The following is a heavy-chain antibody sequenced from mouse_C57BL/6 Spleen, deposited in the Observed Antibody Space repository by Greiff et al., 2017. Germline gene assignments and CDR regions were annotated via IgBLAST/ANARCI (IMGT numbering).Heavy chain of an antibody. V-gene: IGHV1-76*01. CDR3: ARPDYDVGYAMDY. D-gene: IGHD2-4*01. J-gene: IGHJ4*01. CDR2: IYPGSGNT. CDR1: GYTFTDYY. Sequence: VQLVESGAELVRPGASVKLSCKASGYTFTDYYINWVKQRPGQGLEWIARIYPGSGNTYYNEKFKGKATLTAEKSSSTAYMQLSSLTSEDSAVYFCARPDYDVGYAMDYWGQGTSVTVSS.